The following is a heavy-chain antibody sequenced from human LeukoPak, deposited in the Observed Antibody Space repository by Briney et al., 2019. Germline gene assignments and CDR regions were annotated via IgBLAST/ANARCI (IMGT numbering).Heavy chain of an antibody. D-gene: IGHD3-22*01. CDR2: IYYSGST. J-gene: IGHJ5*02. Sequence: PSETLSLTCTVSGGSISSSSYYWGWIRQTPGKGLEWIGSIYYSGSTFYSPSLKSRVTISVDTSKNQFSLKLSSVTAADTAVYYCASGYYDPRIRGGWFDPWGQGTLVTVSS. V-gene: IGHV4-39*07. CDR1: GGSISSSSYY. CDR3: ASGYYDPRIRGGWFDP.